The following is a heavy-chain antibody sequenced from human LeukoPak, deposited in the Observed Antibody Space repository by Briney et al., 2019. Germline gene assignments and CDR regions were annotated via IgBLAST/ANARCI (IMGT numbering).Heavy chain of an antibody. V-gene: IGHV4-61*01. CDR1: GGSISSSSYY. Sequence: SETLSLTCTVSGGSISSSSYYWGWIRQPPGKGLEWIGYIYYSGSTNYNPSLKSRVTISVDTSKNQFSLKLSSVTAADTAVYYCARDRSSSWYDNWFDPWGQGTLVTVSS. CDR3: ARDRSSSWYDNWFDP. J-gene: IGHJ5*02. D-gene: IGHD6-13*01. CDR2: IYYSGST.